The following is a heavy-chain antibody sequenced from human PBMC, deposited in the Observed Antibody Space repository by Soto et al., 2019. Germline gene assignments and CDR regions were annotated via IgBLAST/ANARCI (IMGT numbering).Heavy chain of an antibody. D-gene: IGHD3-22*01. CDR1: GGTFSSYA. CDR2: IIPIFGTA. CDR3: ARYYYDSSGYYYEHYYYGMDV. V-gene: IGHV1-69*13. J-gene: IGHJ6*02. Sequence: RASLKVSCKASGGTFSSYAISWVRQAPGQGLEWMGGIIPIFGTANYAQKFQGRVTIAADESTSTAYMELSSLRSEDTAVYYCARYYYDSSGYYYEHYYYGMDVWGQGTTVTVSS.